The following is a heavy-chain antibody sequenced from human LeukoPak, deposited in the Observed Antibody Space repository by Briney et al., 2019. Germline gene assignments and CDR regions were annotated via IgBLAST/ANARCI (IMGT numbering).Heavy chain of an antibody. Sequence: PGGSLRLSCAASGLTFSNFAMAWVRQTPGKRLEWVSGILAGGGTKYYADSVRGRFTISIDNSRDTLYLQMNCLRADDTAIYFCAKDLTYGDGRWEFDSWGQGTLVAVA. J-gene: IGHJ5*01. CDR2: ILAGGGTK. CDR1: GLTFSNFA. D-gene: IGHD4-17*01. V-gene: IGHV3-23*01. CDR3: AKDLTYGDGRWEFDS.